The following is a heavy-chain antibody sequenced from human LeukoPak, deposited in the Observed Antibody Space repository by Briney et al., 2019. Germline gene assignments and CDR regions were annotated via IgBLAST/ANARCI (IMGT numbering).Heavy chain of an antibody. V-gene: IGHV4-39*01. D-gene: IGHD3-22*01. CDR2: MFYSGNT. Sequence: PSETLSLTCTVSGDSVRTSNSYWGWIRKPPGKGLEWIGSMFYSGNTYYNPSLKSRITISVDTSKNQLSLRLSSVTAADTAVYYCARHPHYYFDNSARWGQGTLVTVSS. J-gene: IGHJ4*02. CDR3: ARHPHYYFDNSAR. CDR1: GDSVRTSNSY.